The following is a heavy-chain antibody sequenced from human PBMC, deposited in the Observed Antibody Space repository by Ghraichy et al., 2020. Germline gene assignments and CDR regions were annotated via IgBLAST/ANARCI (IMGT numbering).Heavy chain of an antibody. CDR2: IYYSGST. CDR3: ARQGGNYYDSLDY. J-gene: IGHJ4*02. Sequence: SETLSLTCTVSGGSISSYYWSWIRQPPGKGLEWIGYIYYSGSTNYNPSLKSRVTISIDTSKNQFSLKLSSVTAADTAVCYCARQGGNYYDSLDYWGQGTRVTVSS. V-gene: IGHV4-59*08. D-gene: IGHD1-26*01. CDR1: GGSISSYY.